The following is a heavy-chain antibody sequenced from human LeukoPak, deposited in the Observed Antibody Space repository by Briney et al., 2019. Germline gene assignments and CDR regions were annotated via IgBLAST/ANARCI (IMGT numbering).Heavy chain of an antibody. CDR2: FDPDRSET. V-gene: IGHV1-24*01. CDR3: ATRPHYYDTDDS. J-gene: IGHJ4*02. CDR1: GYTLSDLA. D-gene: IGHD3-22*01. Sequence: ASVKVSCKVSGYTLSDLAIHWVRQAPGKGLEWMGGFDPDRSETVYAQKFQGRLTLTQDTSSDTAYLELTSLKSEDTAMIFCATRPHYYDTDDSWGQGTLVTVSS.